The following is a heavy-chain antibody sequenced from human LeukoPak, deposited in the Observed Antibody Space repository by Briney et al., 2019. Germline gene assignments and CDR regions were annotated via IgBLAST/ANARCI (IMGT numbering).Heavy chain of an antibody. CDR2: ISGSGRST. Sequence: GGSLRLYCAASGFTLSRYGMSWVRQGPGKGLEWVSFISGSGRSTNYADSVKGRFTISKDTSKNTVYLQMSSLRADHTAVYYCAKSTGSGILFPNDSWGGGTQVAVS. CDR1: GFTLSRYG. D-gene: IGHD3-10*01. CDR3: AKSTGSGILFPNDS. J-gene: IGHJ5*01. V-gene: IGHV3-23*01.